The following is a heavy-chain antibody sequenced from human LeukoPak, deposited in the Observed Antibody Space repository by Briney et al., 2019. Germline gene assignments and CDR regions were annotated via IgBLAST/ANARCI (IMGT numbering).Heavy chain of an antibody. J-gene: IGHJ4*02. V-gene: IGHV3-23*01. CDR3: AKSQQLVRYFDY. CDR2: ISGSGGST. CDR1: GFTFSTYS. D-gene: IGHD6-13*01. Sequence: GGSLRLSCAASGFTFSTYSMTWVRQAPGKGLEWVSAISGSGGSTYYADSVKGRFTISRDNSKNTLYLQMNSLRAEDTAVYYCAKSQQLVRYFDYWGQGTLVTVSS.